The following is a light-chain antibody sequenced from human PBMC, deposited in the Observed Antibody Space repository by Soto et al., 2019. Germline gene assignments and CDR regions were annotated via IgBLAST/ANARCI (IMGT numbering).Light chain of an antibody. V-gene: IGLV1-44*01. CDR1: TSNIGSNT. CDR3: CSYTGASTYV. J-gene: IGLJ1*01. CDR2: SND. Sequence: QSVLSQPPSASGTPGQRVTISCSGSTSNIGSNTVSWYQQLPQRAPKLLIFSNDQRPSGVPDRFSGSKSGTSASLAISGLQSEDEADYYCCSYTGASTYVFGTGTKLTVL.